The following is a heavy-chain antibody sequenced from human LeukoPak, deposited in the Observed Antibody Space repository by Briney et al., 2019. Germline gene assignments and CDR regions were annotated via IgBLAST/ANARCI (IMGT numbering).Heavy chain of an antibody. D-gene: IGHD1-7*01. CDR1: GFTFTTYW. V-gene: IGHV3-7*01. J-gene: IGHJ4*02. Sequence: GGSLRLSCAASGFTFTTYWMHWVRQAPGKGLEWVANIKQYGTGKYYVDSVKGRFTISRDSAKNTLYLQMNSLRVGDTAVYYCVRDGGGTTPYDCWGQGTLVTVSS. CDR3: VRDGGGTTPYDC. CDR2: IKQYGTGK.